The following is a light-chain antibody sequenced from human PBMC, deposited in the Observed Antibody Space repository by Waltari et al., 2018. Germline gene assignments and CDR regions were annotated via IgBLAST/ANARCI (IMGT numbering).Light chain of an antibody. CDR2: VNSDGSH. CDR1: SGHRSNV. Sequence: QLVLTQSPSASASLGASVKLTCTLSSGHRSNVIAWLQQQPKKGPRYLMKVNSDGSHNKGDESPARCSGSSSGAERYLTIASLQSEDEADYYCQTGGHGTWVFGGGTKLTVL. J-gene: IGLJ3*02. V-gene: IGLV4-69*01. CDR3: QTGGHGTWV.